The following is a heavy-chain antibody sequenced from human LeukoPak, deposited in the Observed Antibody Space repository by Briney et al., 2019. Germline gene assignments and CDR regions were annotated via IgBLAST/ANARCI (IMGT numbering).Heavy chain of an antibody. CDR3: TTDCSSTSCYRVFDY. Sequence: GGSLRLSCAASGFTFSRYGMSWVRQAPGRGLEWVSGIIVSGGSTYYADSVKGRFTISRDNSKNTLYLQMNSLKTEGTAVYYCTTDCSSTSCYRVFDYWGQGTLVTVSS. CDR2: IIVSGGST. J-gene: IGHJ4*02. D-gene: IGHD2-2*02. CDR1: GFTFSRYG. V-gene: IGHV3-23*01.